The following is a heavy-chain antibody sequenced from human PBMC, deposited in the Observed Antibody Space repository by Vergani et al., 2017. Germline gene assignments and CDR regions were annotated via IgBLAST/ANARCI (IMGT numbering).Heavy chain of an antibody. CDR3: ARDGGYYYDSSGYYWVS. CDR2: IYTSGST. J-gene: IGHJ4*02. V-gene: IGHV4-4*08. CDR1: GGSISSYY. Sequence: QVQLQESGPGLVKPSETLSLTCTVSGGSISSYYWSWIRQPPGKGLEWIGRIYTSGSTNYNPSLKSRVTISVDTSKNQFSLKLSSVTAADTAVYYCARDGGYYYDSSGYYWVSWGQGTLVTVSS. D-gene: IGHD3-22*01.